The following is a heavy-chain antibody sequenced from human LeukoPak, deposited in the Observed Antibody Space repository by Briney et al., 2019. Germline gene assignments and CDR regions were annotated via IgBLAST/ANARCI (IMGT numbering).Heavy chain of an antibody. J-gene: IGHJ5*02. CDR3: ATRPLGYCSSTSCPSRWFDP. Sequence: SVKVSCKASGGTFSSYAISWVRQAPGQGLEWMGGIIPIFGTANYAQKFQGRVTITADESTSTAYMELSSLRSEVTAVYYCATRPLGYCSSTSCPSRWFDPWGQGTLVTVSS. CDR2: IIPIFGTA. V-gene: IGHV1-69*01. CDR1: GGTFSSYA. D-gene: IGHD2-2*01.